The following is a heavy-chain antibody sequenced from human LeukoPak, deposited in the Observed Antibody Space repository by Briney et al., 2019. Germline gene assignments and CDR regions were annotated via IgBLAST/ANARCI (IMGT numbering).Heavy chain of an antibody. CDR1: GGSFSGYY. J-gene: IGHJ4*02. CDR3: AKVDNSDSPFDY. Sequence: PSETLSLTCAVYGGSFSGYYWSWIRQPPGKGLEWIGEISHSGSTNYNPSLKSRVTISVDTSKNQFSLKLSSVTAADTAVYYCAKVDNSDSPFDYWGQGTLVTVSS. V-gene: IGHV4-34*01. CDR2: ISHSGST. D-gene: IGHD2/OR15-2a*01.